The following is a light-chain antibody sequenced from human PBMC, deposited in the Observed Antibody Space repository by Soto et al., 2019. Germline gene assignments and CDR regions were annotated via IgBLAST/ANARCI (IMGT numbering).Light chain of an antibody. Sequence: EIVLTQSPGTLSLSPGEGVTLSCRASQSVSSSYLAWYQQRPGQAPRLLIYGASSRATGIPDRFSGSGSGTDFTLTISRLEPEDFAVYYCQQYGSSPLTFGGGTKVDIK. V-gene: IGKV3-20*01. CDR1: QSVSSSY. CDR2: GAS. J-gene: IGKJ4*01. CDR3: QQYGSSPLT.